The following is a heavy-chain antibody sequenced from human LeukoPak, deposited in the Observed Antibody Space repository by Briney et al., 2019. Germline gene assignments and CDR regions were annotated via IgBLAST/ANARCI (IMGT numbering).Heavy chain of an antibody. D-gene: IGHD3-3*01. CDR3: ARHVRFLEWLSSYYFDY. Sequence: SETLSLTCTVSGGSISSSSYYWGWIRQPPGKGLEWIGSIYYSGGTYYNPSLKSRVTISVDTPKSQFSLRLTSVTAADTAVYYCARHVRFLEWLSSYYFDYWGQGTLVTVSS. V-gene: IGHV4-39*01. CDR2: IYYSGGT. CDR1: GGSISSSSYY. J-gene: IGHJ4*02.